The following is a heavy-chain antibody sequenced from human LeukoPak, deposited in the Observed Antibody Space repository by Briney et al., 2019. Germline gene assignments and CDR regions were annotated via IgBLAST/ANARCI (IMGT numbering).Heavy chain of an antibody. D-gene: IGHD3-9*01. CDR1: GGSISSYY. Sequence: SETLSLTCTVSGGSISSYYWSWIRQPPGKGLEWIGYIYYSGSTNYNPSLKSRVTISVDTSKNQFPLKLSSVTAADTAVYYCARTILTGWSPFDYWGQGTLVTVSS. CDR3: ARTILTGWSPFDY. CDR2: IYYSGST. V-gene: IGHV4-59*01. J-gene: IGHJ4*02.